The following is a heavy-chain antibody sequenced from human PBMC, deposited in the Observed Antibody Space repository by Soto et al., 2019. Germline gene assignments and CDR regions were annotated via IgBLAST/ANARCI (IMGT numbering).Heavy chain of an antibody. V-gene: IGHV1-46*01. CDR2: INPSGGST. CDR3: ARSEPPRAGYYYDSSGYYLDY. CDR1: GYTFTSYY. D-gene: IGHD3-22*01. Sequence: ASVKVSCKASGYTFTSYYMHWVRQAPGQGLEWMGIINPSGGSTSYAQKFQGRVTMTRDTSTSTVYMELSSLRSEDTAVYYCARSEPPRAGYYYDSSGYYLDYWGQGTLVTVSS. J-gene: IGHJ4*02.